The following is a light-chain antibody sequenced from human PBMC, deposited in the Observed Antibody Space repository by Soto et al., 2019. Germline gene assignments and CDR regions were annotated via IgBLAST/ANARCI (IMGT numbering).Light chain of an antibody. J-gene: IGKJ2*01. CDR2: DAS. Sequence: EIVLTQSPATLSLSPGERATLSCRASQSVSSNLAWYQQKPGQAPRLLIYDASNRATGIPARFSGSGSGTDFTLTISSLEPEDFAVYYCQQRSKTFGQGTKVGIK. V-gene: IGKV3-11*01. CDR1: QSVSSN. CDR3: QQRSKT.